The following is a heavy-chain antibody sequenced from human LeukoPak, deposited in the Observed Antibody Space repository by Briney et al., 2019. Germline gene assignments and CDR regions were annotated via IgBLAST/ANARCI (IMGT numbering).Heavy chain of an antibody. Sequence: GGSLRLSCAASGFTFSGYWMTWFRQAPGKGLEWVANIKQDGSEKCYMDSVKGRFTISRDNAKNSLYLQMNSLRAEDTAVYYCARDTNIAAAGGYYYYGMDVWGQGTTVTVSS. D-gene: IGHD6-13*01. CDR1: GFTFSGYW. CDR2: IKQDGSEK. CDR3: ARDTNIAAAGGYYYYGMDV. J-gene: IGHJ6*02. V-gene: IGHV3-7*03.